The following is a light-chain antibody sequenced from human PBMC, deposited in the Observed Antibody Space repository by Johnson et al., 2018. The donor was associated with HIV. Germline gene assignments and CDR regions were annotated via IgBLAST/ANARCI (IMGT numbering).Light chain of an antibody. J-gene: IGLJ1*01. Sequence: QSVLTQPPSVSAAPGHQVTISCSGSSSNIANNYVSWYQQFPGTAPKLLIYENNKRPSGIPDRFSGSKSGTSATLGITGLQTGDEADYYCGTCDSSLSGYVFGSGTKVSVL. V-gene: IGLV1-51*02. CDR1: SSNIANNY. CDR2: ENN. CDR3: GTCDSSLSGYV.